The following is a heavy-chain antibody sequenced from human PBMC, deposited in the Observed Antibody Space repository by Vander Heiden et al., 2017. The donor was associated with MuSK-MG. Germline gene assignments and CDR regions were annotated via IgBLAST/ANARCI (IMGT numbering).Heavy chain of an antibody. CDR3: ARHITMIVVPNDAFDI. D-gene: IGHD3-22*01. Sequence: QVQLQESGPGLVKPSQTLSLTCTVSGGSISSGGSYWSWIRQHPGKGLEWIGYIYYSGSTYYNPSLKSRVTISVDTSKNQFSLKLSSVTAADTAVYYCARHITMIVVPNDAFDIWGQGTMVTVSS. CDR2: IYYSGST. V-gene: IGHV4-31*03. J-gene: IGHJ3*02. CDR1: GGSISSGGSY.